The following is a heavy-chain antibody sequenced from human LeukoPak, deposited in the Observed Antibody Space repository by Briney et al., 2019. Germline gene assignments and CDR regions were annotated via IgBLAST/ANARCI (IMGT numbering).Heavy chain of an antibody. CDR3: ARDTIFGVVSYFDY. J-gene: IGHJ4*02. Sequence: LSLTCTVSGYSISSGYEWGWIRQPPGKGLQWVSYISSSGSTIYYADSVKGRFTISRDNSKNTLYLQMNSLRAEDTAVYYCARDTIFGVVSYFDYWGQGTLVTVSS. CDR1: GYSISSGYE. V-gene: IGHV3-11*04. D-gene: IGHD3-3*01. CDR2: ISSSGSTI.